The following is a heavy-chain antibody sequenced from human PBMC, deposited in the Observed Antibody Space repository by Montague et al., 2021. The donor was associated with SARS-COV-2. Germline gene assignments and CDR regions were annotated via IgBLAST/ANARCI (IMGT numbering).Heavy chain of an antibody. CDR2: IYHSGET. J-gene: IGHJ6*02. CDR1: GYSISKDNW. Sequence: SETLSLNCTVSGYSISKDNWWSWVRQPPGKGLEWLANIYHSGETHYHPSLKSRVNISVDKSKNQFSLKLSSVTAADTAIYYCETAGYCAGNSSQSRYFYYVLDVWGQGTTVTVSS. D-gene: IGHD2-8*02. V-gene: IGHV4-4*02. CDR3: ETAGYCAGNSSQSRYFYYVLDV.